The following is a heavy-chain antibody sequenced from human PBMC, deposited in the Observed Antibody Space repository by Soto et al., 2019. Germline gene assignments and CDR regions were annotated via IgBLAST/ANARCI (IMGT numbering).Heavy chain of an antibody. CDR2: ISSSGGST. Sequence: GGSLRLSCAASGFTFSSYAMSWVRQAPGKGLEWVSAISSSGGSTYYADSVKGRFTISRDNSKNTLYLQMNSLRAEDTAVYYCAKVDYYDSSGYPSYYYYYGMDVWGQGTTVTVSS. D-gene: IGHD3-22*01. J-gene: IGHJ6*02. CDR3: AKVDYYDSSGYPSYYYYYGMDV. V-gene: IGHV3-23*01. CDR1: GFTFSSYA.